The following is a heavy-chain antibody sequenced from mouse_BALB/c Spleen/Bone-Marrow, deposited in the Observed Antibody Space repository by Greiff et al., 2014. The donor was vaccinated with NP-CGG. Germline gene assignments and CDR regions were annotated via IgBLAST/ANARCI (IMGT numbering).Heavy chain of an antibody. CDR2: IWGGGIT. CDR1: GFSLTDYG. CDR3: AKHDTTVVVDY. D-gene: IGHD1-1*01. V-gene: IGHV2-6-5*01. Sequence: VNVVESGPGLVAPSQSLSITCTVSGFSLTDYGVSWIRQPPGKGLEWLGVIWGGGITYYNSTLKSRLSISKDSSKSQVFLKMNSLQTDDTAMYYCAKHDTTVVVDYWGQGTTLTVSS. J-gene: IGHJ2*01.